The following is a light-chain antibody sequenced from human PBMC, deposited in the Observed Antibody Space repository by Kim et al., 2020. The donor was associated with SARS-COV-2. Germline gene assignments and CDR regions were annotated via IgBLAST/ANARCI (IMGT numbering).Light chain of an antibody. CDR3: AAWDDSLGVV. Sequence: QSVLTQPPSASGTPGQRVTISCSGSSSNIGSNTVNWYQQLPGTAPKLLIYSNNKRPSGVPDRFSGSKSGTSASLAISGLQSEDEADYYCAAWDDSLGVVFGGGTQLTVL. J-gene: IGLJ2*01. CDR2: SNN. CDR1: SSNIGSNT. V-gene: IGLV1-44*01.